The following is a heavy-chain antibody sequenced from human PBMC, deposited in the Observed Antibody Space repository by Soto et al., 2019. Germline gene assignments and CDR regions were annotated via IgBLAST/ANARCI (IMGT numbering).Heavy chain of an antibody. D-gene: IGHD3-3*01. CDR2: IYYSGST. J-gene: IGHJ4*02. CDR1: GGSISSSSYY. Sequence: SETLSLTCTVSGGSISSSSYYWGWIRQPPGKGLEWIGSIYYSGSTYYNPSLKSRVTISVDTSKNQFSLKLSSVTAADTAVYYCSVGFLEWNDFDYWGQGTLVT. V-gene: IGHV4-39*01. CDR3: SVGFLEWNDFDY.